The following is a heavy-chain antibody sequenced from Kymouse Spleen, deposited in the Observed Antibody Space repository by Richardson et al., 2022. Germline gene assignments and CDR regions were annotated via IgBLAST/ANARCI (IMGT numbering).Heavy chain of an antibody. Sequence: EVQLVESGGGLIQPGGSLRLSCAASGFTVSSNYMSWVRQAPGKGLEWVSVIYSGGSTYYADSVKGRFTISRDNSKNTLYLQMNSLRAEDTAVYYCARDSGIAAAGTLWYFDLWGRGTLVTVSS. D-gene: IGHD6-13*01. CDR1: GFTVSSNY. J-gene: IGHJ2*01. CDR2: IYSGGST. CDR3: ARDSGIAAAGTLWYFDL. V-gene: IGHV3-53*01.